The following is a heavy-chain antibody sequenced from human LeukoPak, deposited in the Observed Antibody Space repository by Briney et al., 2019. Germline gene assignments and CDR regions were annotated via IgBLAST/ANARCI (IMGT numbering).Heavy chain of an antibody. CDR2: IIPIFGTA. Sequence: GAAVKVSCKASGGTFSSYAISWVRQAPGQGLEWMGWIIPIFGTANYAQKFQGRGTITTDESTSTAYMELSSLRSEDTAVYYCARDRNVVVVAAGAFDIWGQGTMVTVSS. D-gene: IGHD2-15*01. CDR1: GGTFSSYA. V-gene: IGHV1-69*05. CDR3: ARDRNVVVVAAGAFDI. J-gene: IGHJ3*02.